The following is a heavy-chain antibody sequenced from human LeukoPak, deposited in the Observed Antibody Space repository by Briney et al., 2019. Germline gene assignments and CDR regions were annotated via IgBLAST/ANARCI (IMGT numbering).Heavy chain of an antibody. J-gene: IGHJ6*03. V-gene: IGHV3-23*01. Sequence: GGSLRPSRAASGFTFSSYAMSWVRQAPGKGLEWVSAISGSGGSTYYADSVKGRFTISRDNSKNTLYLQMNSLRAEDTAVYYCAKFSVEFYYYYMDVWGKGTTVTVSS. CDR2: ISGSGGST. CDR1: GFTFSSYA. D-gene: IGHD1-1*01. CDR3: AKFSVEFYYYYMDV.